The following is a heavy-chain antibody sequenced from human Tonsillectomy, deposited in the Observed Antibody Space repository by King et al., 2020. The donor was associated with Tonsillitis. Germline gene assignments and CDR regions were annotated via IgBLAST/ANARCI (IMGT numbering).Heavy chain of an antibody. CDR3: AKNQLGSSVYLPPRAFAI. CDR2: ISGSGGST. V-gene: IGHV3-23*04. Sequence: VQLVESGGGLVQRGGSLRLSCAASGFTFSSYAMSWVRQAPGKGLEWVSAISGSGGSTYFADTVKGRFTFSRDNSKNTLYLQMNSLKAEDTAVYYCAKNQLGSSVYLPPRAFAIWGEGAMGTVSS. CDR1: GFTFSSYA. D-gene: IGHD5/OR15-5a*01. J-gene: IGHJ3*02.